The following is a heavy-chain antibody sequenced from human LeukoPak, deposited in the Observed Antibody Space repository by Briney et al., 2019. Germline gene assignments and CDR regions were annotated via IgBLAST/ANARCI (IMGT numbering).Heavy chain of an antibody. CDR2: IYYSGST. V-gene: IGHV4-39*01. Sequence: SETLSLTCTVSGGSISSSSYYWGWIRQPPGKGLEWIGSIYYSGSTYYNPSLKSRVTISVDTSKNQFSLKLSSVTAADTAVYYCARLGQWYGSGSYYFYWGQGTLVTVSS. CDR3: ARLGQWYGSGSYYFY. J-gene: IGHJ4*02. D-gene: IGHD3-10*01. CDR1: GGSISSSSYY.